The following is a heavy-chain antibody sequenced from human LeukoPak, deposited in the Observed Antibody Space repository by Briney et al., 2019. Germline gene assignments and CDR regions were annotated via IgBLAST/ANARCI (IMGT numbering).Heavy chain of an antibody. CDR2: IYYSGSTT. V-gene: IGHV4-4*08. J-gene: IGHJ4*02. D-gene: IGHD5-24*01. CDR3: ARSEEMATTRGGFDY. Sequence: PSETLSLTCSVSGGPISSYYWSWIRQPPGKGLEWIGYIYYSGSTTPSGTATYNPSLESRVTISVDTSKNQFSLKLRSVIAADAAVYYCARSEEMATTRGGFDYWGQGTLVTASS. CDR1: GGPISSYY.